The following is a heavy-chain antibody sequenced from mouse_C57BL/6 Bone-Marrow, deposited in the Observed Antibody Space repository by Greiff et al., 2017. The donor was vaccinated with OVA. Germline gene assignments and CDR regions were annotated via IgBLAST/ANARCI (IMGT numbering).Heavy chain of an antibody. CDR3: ARSRSSGSSYYFDY. CDR1: GYTFTSYW. D-gene: IGHD3-2*02. CDR2: IDPSASYT. J-gene: IGHJ2*01. V-gene: IGHV1-69*01. Sequence: QVQLQQSGAELVMPGASVKLSCKASGYTFTSYWMHWVKQRPGPGLEWIGEIDPSASYTNYNQKFKGKSTLTVDKSSSTAYMQLSSLTSEDSAVYYCARSRSSGSSYYFDYWGQGTTLTVSS.